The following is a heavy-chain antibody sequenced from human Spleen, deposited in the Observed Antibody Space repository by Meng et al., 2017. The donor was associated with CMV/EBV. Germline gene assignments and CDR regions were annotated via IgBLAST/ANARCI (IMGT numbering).Heavy chain of an antibody. CDR2: INSDGSST. D-gene: IGHD3-10*01. CDR1: YW. V-gene: IGHV3-74*01. Sequence: YWMHWVRQAPGKGLVWVSRINSDGSSTSYADSVKGRFTISRDNAKNTLYLQMNSLRAEDTAVYYCASSHYYGSGSSYPYYYYGMDVWGQGTTVTVSS. J-gene: IGHJ6*02. CDR3: ASSHYYGSGSSYPYYYYGMDV.